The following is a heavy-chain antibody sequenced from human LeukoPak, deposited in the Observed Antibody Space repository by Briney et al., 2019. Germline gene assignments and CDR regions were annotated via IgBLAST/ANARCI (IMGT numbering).Heavy chain of an antibody. V-gene: IGHV1-8*01. D-gene: IGHD6-19*01. CDR1: GYTFTSYD. J-gene: IGHJ4*02. CDR2: MNPNSGNT. Sequence: GASVKVSCKASGYTFTSYDINWVRQATGQGLEWMGWMNPNSGNTGYAQKFQGRVTTTRNTSISTAYMELSSLRSEDTAVYYCARGPPVAVAGMGGDYFDYWGQGTLVTVSS. CDR3: ARGPPVAVAGMGGDYFDY.